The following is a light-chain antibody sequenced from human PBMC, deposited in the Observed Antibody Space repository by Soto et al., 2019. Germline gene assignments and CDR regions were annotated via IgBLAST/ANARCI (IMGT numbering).Light chain of an antibody. J-gene: IGKJ1*01. V-gene: IGKV3-15*01. CDR3: QQYNNWHPWT. Sequence: EILMTQSPSTLSVSPGERATLSCRASQSISSNLAWYQQKPGQAPRLLMFRTSSRATGFPARFSGSGSGTEFNLTISSLQYEDFGVYYCQQYNNWHPWTFGQGTKVDIK. CDR2: RTS. CDR1: QSISSN.